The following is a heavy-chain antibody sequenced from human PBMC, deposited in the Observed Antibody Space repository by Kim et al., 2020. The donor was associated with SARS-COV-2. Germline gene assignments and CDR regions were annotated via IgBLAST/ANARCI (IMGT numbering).Heavy chain of an antibody. Sequence: YADSVKGRFTISRDNSKNTLYLQMNSRRAEDTAVYYCAKGYSFGEDYFDYWVQGTLVTVSS. D-gene: IGHD3-10*01. V-gene: IGHV3-23*01. CDR3: AKGYSFGEDYFDY. J-gene: IGHJ4*02.